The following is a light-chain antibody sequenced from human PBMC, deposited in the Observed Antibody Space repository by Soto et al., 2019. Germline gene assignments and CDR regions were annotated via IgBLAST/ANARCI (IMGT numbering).Light chain of an antibody. Sequence: DIQMTQSPSSVCASVGDSVSFACQSSQTVKNNVNWYQHKRGKAPKLLISGSSNLQNGVPPRFSGSGTGTDFTLTINSLQPEDAATYYCQQTYRHPRTFGQGTSVDIK. V-gene: IGKV1-39*01. CDR2: GSS. CDR3: QQTYRHPRT. CDR1: QTVKNN. J-gene: IGKJ1*01.